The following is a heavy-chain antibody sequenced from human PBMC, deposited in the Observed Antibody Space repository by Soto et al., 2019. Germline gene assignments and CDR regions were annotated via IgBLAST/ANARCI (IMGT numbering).Heavy chain of an antibody. Sequence: GESLKISCAASGFTFSILSMGWVRQAPANGLEWVSVIDYTGGTTYYTDSVKGRFTISRDNSKKMLYLQMNSLSAEDTAVYYCAKDATRTDGWYYFDYWGQGALVTVSS. D-gene: IGHD6-19*01. V-gene: IGHV3-23*01. J-gene: IGHJ4*02. CDR3: AKDATRTDGWYYFDY. CDR1: GFTFSILS. CDR2: IDYTGGTT.